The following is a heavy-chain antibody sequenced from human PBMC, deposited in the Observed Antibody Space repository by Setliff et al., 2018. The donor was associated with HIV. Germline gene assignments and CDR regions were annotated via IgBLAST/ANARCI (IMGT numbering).Heavy chain of an antibody. J-gene: IGHJ4*02. CDR2: IKSKIDGETT. D-gene: IGHD3-3*02. CDR1: GFTFNYAW. CDR3: IADLTDPPAFGPDY. Sequence: GGSLRLSCATSGFTFNYAWMGWVRQAPGKGLEWVGRIKSKIDGETTDYAAPVKGRFTISRDDSKNILYLQLNSLKIEDTAVYHCIADLTDPPAFGPDYWGQGTLVTVS. V-gene: IGHV3-15*01.